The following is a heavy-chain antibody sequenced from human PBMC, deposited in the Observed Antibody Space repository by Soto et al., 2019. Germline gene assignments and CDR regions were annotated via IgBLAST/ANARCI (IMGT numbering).Heavy chain of an antibody. CDR1: GGSISSYY. CDR2: VYYSGST. Sequence: SETLSLTCTVSGGSISSYYWSWIRQPPGKGLEWIGYVYYSGSTNYNPSLKSRVTISVDTSKNQFSLKLSSVTAADTAVYYCARAQGGYCSSTSCYRYYYYMDVWGKGTTVTVS. J-gene: IGHJ6*03. V-gene: IGHV4-59*08. CDR3: ARAQGGYCSSTSCYRYYYYMDV. D-gene: IGHD2-2*01.